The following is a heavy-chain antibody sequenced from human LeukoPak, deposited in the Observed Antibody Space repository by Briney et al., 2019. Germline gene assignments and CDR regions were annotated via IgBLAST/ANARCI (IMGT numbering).Heavy chain of an antibody. D-gene: IGHD3-10*01. J-gene: IGHJ2*01. CDR3: ARVGDHFHWYLDL. V-gene: IGHV3-53*01. Sequence: GGSLGLSCAASGFTVSTKYMNWVRQAPGKGLEWVSILYSGSDTYYADSVKGRFTISRDSSKNILSLQMNNLRAEDTAVYYCARVGDHFHWYLDLWGRGTLVTVSS. CDR2: LYSGSDT. CDR1: GFTVSTKY.